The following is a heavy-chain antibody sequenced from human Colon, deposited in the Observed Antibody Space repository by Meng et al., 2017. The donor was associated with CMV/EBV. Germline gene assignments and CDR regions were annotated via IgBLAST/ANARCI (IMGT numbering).Heavy chain of an antibody. Sequence: GGSLRLSCAASGFAFSTFAMHWVRQAPGKGLEWVAGISYDGSHTFYADSVKGRFTISRDNSQNPLFLQRSSLRGEDTAVYYCAKDRYGGLSKVFDDWGQGTLVTVSS. J-gene: IGHJ4*02. CDR1: GFAFSTFA. CDR3: AKDRYGGLSKVFDD. CDR2: ISYDGSHT. V-gene: IGHV3-30-3*02. D-gene: IGHD1-14*01.